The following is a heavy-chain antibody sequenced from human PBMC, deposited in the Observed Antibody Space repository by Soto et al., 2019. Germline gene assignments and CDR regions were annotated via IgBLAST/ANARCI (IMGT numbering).Heavy chain of an antibody. Sequence: SETLSLTCTVSGGSISSSSYYWGWIRQPPGKGLEWIGSIYYSGSTYYNPSLKSRVTISVDTSKNQFSLKLSSVTAADTAVYYCARRAYNRNDEDAFDIWGQGTMVTVSS. CDR3: ARRAYNRNDEDAFDI. D-gene: IGHD1-20*01. J-gene: IGHJ3*02. CDR2: IYYSGST. CDR1: GGSISSSSYY. V-gene: IGHV4-39*01.